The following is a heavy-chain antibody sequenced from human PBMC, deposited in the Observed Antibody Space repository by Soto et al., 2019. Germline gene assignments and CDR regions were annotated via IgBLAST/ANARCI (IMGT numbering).Heavy chain of an antibody. CDR3: ARGDIVVVPAAIGGYYYYGMDV. D-gene: IGHD2-2*02. CDR1: GGTFSSYA. Sequence: SVKVSCKASGGTFSSYAISWVRQAPGQGLEWMGGIIPIFGTANYAQKFQGRVTITADESTSTAYMELSSLRSEDTAVYYCARGDIVVVPAAIGGYYYYGMDVWGQGTTVTVYS. J-gene: IGHJ6*02. CDR2: IIPIFGTA. V-gene: IGHV1-69*13.